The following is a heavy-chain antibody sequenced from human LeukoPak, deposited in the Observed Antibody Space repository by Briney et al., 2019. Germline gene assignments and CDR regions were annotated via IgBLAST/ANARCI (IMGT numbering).Heavy chain of an antibody. CDR3: ARDKIGYYYYDSSGYSRAYNWFDP. D-gene: IGHD3-22*01. J-gene: IGHJ5*02. Sequence: VASVKVSCKASGYTFTSYGISGVRQAPGQGLEWMGWISAYNGNTNYAQKLQGRVTMTTDTSTSTAYMELRSLRSDDTAVYYCARDKIGYYYYDSSGYSRAYNWFDPWGQGTLVTVSS. CDR2: ISAYNGNT. V-gene: IGHV1-18*01. CDR1: GYTFTSYG.